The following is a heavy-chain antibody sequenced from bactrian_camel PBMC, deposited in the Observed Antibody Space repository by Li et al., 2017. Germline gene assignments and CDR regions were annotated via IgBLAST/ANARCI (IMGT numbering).Heavy chain of an antibody. CDR2: ICTDGSGP. Sequence: VQLVESGGGSVQAGGSLRLSCVASEYTYSRYCMGWFRQAPGKGLEWVSSICTDGSGPYYAEFVKAQFTISRDNAKNTLYLQMNSLKPEDTAMYYCTKDRSYGTRNWVQSTRGQGTQVTVS. J-gene: IGHJ4*01. CDR3: TKDRSYGTRNWVQST. D-gene: IGHD3*01. V-gene: IGHV3S6*01. CDR1: EYTYSRYC.